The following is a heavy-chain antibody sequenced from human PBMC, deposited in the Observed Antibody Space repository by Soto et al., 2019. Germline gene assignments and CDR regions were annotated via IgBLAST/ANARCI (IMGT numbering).Heavy chain of an antibody. D-gene: IGHD3-22*01. CDR1: GFTFSNYA. CDR2: LSVGCDST. CDR3: AKKYWTDGYYDAFDI. J-gene: IGHJ3*02. V-gene: IGHV3-23*01. Sequence: EVQLLESGGGLVQPGGSLRLSCTASGFTFSNYAVSWVRQAPGKGLEWVPSLSVGCDSTYYADSVKGRFTISRDNSKNTLYMEMDSLRAEDTAVYYCAKKYWTDGYYDAFDIWGRGTMVTVSS.